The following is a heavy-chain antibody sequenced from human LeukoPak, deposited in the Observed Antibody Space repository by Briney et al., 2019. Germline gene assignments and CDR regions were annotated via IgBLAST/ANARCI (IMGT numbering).Heavy chain of an antibody. D-gene: IGHD3-22*01. CDR1: GGSFSGYY. CDR3: ASITMIVVE. Sequence: KPSETLSLTCAVYGGSFSGYYWSWIRQPPGKGLEWIGEINHSGSTHYNPSLKSRVTISVDTSKNQFSLKLSSVTAADTAVYYCASITMIVVEWGQGTLVTVSS. J-gene: IGHJ4*02. V-gene: IGHV4-34*01. CDR2: INHSGST.